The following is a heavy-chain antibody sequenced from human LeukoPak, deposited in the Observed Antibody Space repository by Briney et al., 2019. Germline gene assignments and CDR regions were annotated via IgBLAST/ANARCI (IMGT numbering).Heavy chain of an antibody. CDR3: ARAYYYGSGSYYSQEPSFDP. CDR2: IYHSGST. CDR1: GGSISSGGYS. Sequence: TLSLTCAVSGGSISSGGYSWSWIRQPPGKGLEWIGYIYHSGSTYYNPSLKSRVTISVDRSKNQFSLKLSSATAADTAVYYCARAYYYGSGSYYSQEPSFDPWGQGTLVTVSS. J-gene: IGHJ5*02. D-gene: IGHD3-10*01. V-gene: IGHV4-30-2*01.